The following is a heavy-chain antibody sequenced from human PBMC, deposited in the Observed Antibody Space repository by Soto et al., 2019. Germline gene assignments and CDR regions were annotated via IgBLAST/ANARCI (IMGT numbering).Heavy chain of an antibody. J-gene: IGHJ4*02. Sequence: GGSLRLSCAASGFTFSSYAMHWVRQAPGKGLEYVSGISSGGDSTYYADSVKGKFTISRDNSKNTLYLQMSSLRAEDTAVYYCARGQYYVDYWGQGTLVTVSS. CDR1: GFTFSSYA. CDR3: ARGQYYVDY. V-gene: IGHV3-64*04. CDR2: ISSGGDST. D-gene: IGHD3-10*02.